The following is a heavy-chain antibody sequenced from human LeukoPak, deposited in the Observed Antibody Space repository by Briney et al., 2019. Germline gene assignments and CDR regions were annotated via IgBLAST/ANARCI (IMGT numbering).Heavy chain of an antibody. CDR3: ASLPRSSWYFFDS. CDR2: FDPSDSYT. J-gene: IGHJ4*02. Sequence: GESLRISFKGSGYRFHSYWISWGRPMPGKGAEWMGRFDPSDSYTNYSPSFQGHVTISANKSISTAYLQWSSLKASDTAMYYCASLPRSSWYFFDSWGQGTLVTVSS. CDR1: GYRFHSYW. V-gene: IGHV5-10-1*01. D-gene: IGHD6-13*01.